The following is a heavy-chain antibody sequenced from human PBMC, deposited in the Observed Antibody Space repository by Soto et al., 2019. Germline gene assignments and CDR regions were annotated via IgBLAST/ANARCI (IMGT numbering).Heavy chain of an antibody. CDR3: ARSRPQGLDFPGVIPWDALDV. V-gene: IGHV1-69*01. Sequence: QVQLVQSGAEMKKPGSSVRVSCKASGGAFSSSGISWVRQAPGQGLEWMAGVIPIFGTTKNAPKFQGRVTVSADECTSSAYMELSSLRSDDTAVYFCARSRPQGLDFPGVIPWDALDVWGQGTLVTVSS. D-gene: IGHD2-21*01. CDR1: GGAFSSSG. CDR2: VIPIFGTT. J-gene: IGHJ3*01.